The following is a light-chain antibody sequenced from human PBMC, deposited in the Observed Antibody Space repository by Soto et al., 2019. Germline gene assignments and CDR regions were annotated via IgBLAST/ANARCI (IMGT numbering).Light chain of an antibody. Sequence: QSAPTQPPSASGSPGQSVTISCTGTSSDVGGYKYVSWYQQHPGKAPKLMIYEVSQRPSGVPDRFSGSKSGNTASLTVSGLQAEDEADYYCSSYAGSNNLNVFGGGTKLTVL. CDR1: SSDVGGYKY. CDR3: SSYAGSNNLNV. CDR2: EVS. V-gene: IGLV2-8*01. J-gene: IGLJ2*01.